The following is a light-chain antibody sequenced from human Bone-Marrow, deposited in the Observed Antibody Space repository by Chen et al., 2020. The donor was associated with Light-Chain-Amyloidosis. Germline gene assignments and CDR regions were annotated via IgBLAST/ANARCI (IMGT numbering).Light chain of an antibody. J-gene: IGLJ3*02. Sequence: QSVLTQSPSVSGAPGQRVTISCTGSSSNIGADYDVHWYQQLPGAAPKLLIFRNTNRPSGGPDRFSGFKSGTSASLVITGLQAEDEAYYYCQSYDSSLSAWVFGGGTKLTVL. V-gene: IGLV1-40*01. CDR3: QSYDSSLSAWV. CDR2: RNT. CDR1: SSNIGADYD.